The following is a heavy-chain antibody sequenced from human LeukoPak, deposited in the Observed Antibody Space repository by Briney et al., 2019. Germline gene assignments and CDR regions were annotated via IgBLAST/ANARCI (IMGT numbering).Heavy chain of an antibody. CDR3: AVEKSDSPDY. J-gene: IGHJ4*02. V-gene: IGHV3-23*01. CDR1: GFTFRSHA. CDR2: ISGSGGNT. Sequence: GGSLRPSCVSSGFTFRSHAMAWVRQAPGKGLEWVSGISGSGGNTYYADSVKGRFTISRDNSKNTLYLQMNSLSAEDTAVYYCAVEKSDSPDYWGQGTLVTVSS. D-gene: IGHD3-22*01.